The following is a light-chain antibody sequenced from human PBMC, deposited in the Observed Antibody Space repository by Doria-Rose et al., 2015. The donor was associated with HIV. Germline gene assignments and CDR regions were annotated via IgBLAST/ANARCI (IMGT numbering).Light chain of an antibody. CDR3: QVWDSSSGPGSV. CDR2: QDR. Sequence: SYELTQLPSVSVSPGQTASITCSGDKLGDKYVSWYLQKPGQSPVVVISQDRKRPSGIPERFSGSNSGNTATLTISRVEAGDEADYYCQVWDSSSGPGSVFGGGTKLTVL. CDR1: KLGDKY. J-gene: IGLJ2*01. V-gene: IGLV3-1*01.